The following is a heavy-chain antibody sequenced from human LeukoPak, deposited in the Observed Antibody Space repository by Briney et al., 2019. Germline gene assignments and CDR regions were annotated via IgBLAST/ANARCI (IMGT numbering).Heavy chain of an antibody. CDR2: ISGSGGST. CDR3: AKDEGKIEFDY. V-gene: IGHV3-23*01. CDR1: GFTFSNYA. Sequence: GSLRLSCSASGFTFSNYAMSWVRQAPGKGLEWVSAISGSGGSTYYADSVKGRFTISRDNSKNTLYLQMNSLRAEDTAVYYCAKDEGKIEFDYWGQGTLVTVSS. J-gene: IGHJ4*02.